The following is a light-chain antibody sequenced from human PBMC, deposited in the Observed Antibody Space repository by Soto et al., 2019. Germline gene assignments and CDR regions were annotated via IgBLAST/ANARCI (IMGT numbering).Light chain of an antibody. CDR2: GIS. CDR1: QSVSSN. Sequence: EIVLTQSPVTLSLSPGERATLSCRASQSVSSNYLAWYQQHPGQPPRLLIYGISTRATGIPARFSGSGSGTEFSLTISSLQSEDFAVYYCQQYSKWPITFGQGTRLEIK. CDR3: QQYSKWPIT. J-gene: IGKJ5*01. V-gene: IGKV3-15*01.